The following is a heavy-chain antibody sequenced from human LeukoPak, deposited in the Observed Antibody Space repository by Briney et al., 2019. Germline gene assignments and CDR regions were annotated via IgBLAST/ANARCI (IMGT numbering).Heavy chain of an antibody. CDR1: GGTFSRYT. V-gene: IGHV1-69*13. CDR2: VIPMFGRA. D-gene: IGHD3-22*01. CDR3: ATDASIYDSRGYYYLW. Sequence: SVKVSCKASGGTFSRYTISWVRQAPGQGLEWMGGVIPMFGRANYAQKFQGRLTITADESSTTAYMELSGLRSEDTAVYYCATDASIYDSRGYYYLWWGQGTLVTVSS. J-gene: IGHJ4*02.